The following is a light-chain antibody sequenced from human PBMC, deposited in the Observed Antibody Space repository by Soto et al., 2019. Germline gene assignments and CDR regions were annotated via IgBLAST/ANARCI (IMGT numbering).Light chain of an antibody. V-gene: IGLV2-14*03. Sequence: QSALTQPASVSGSPGQSITISGTGNNSDVGGYDYVSWYQQHPGKAPKLIIYDVNNRPSGISTRFSGSKSGNTASLTISGLQAEDEADYYCSSYTSRTSEVIFGGGAQLTVL. CDR2: DVN. CDR1: NSDVGGYDY. J-gene: IGLJ2*01. CDR3: SSYTSRTSEVI.